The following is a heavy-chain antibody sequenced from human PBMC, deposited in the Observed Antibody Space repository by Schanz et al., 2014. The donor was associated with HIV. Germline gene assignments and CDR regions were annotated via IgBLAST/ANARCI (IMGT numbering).Heavy chain of an antibody. CDR1: GFTFRSHG. D-gene: IGHD3-16*01. V-gene: IGHV3-30*03. J-gene: IGHJ6*02. CDR3: ARVANWDYYGMDV. Sequence: VQLLESGGGLVQPGGSLRLSCAASGFTFRSHGVHWVRQAPGKGLEWVAFISYDGSNKYYADSVKGRFTISRDNSKNTLYLQMNSLRAEDTAVYYCARVANWDYYGMDVWGRGTTVTVSS. CDR2: ISYDGSNK.